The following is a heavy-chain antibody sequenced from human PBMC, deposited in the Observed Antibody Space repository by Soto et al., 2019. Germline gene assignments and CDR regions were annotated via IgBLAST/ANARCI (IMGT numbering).Heavy chain of an antibody. Sequence: PGGSLRLSCAASGFTFSSYAISWVRQAPGKGLEWVSAISGSGGSTYYADSVKGRFTISRDNSKNTLYLQMNSLRAEDTAVYYCAKRLVGATVPGPWGQGTLVTVSS. CDR3: AKRLVGATVPGP. J-gene: IGHJ5*02. CDR1: GFTFSSYA. CDR2: ISGSGGST. V-gene: IGHV3-23*01. D-gene: IGHD1-26*01.